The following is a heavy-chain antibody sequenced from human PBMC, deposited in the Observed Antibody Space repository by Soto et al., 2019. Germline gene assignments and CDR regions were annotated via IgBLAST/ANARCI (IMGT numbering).Heavy chain of an antibody. CDR1: GFTFDDYA. V-gene: IGHV3-9*01. D-gene: IGHD6-13*01. Sequence: GGSLRLSCAASGFTFDDYAMHWVRQAPGKGLEWVSGISWNSGSIGYADSVKGRFTISRDNAKNSLYLQMNSLRAEDTALYYCAKDASIAAAGSLGFGPWGQGTLVTVSS. CDR3: AKDASIAAAGSLGFGP. CDR2: ISWNSGSI. J-gene: IGHJ5*02.